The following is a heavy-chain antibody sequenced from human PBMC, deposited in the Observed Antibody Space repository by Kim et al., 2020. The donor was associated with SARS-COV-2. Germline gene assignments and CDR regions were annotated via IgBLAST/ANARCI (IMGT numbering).Heavy chain of an antibody. CDR2: IYHSGST. CDR1: GSSISSGYY. Sequence: SETLSLTCTVSGSSISSGYYWGWIRQPPGQGLEWFGSIYHSGSTYYNPSLKSRVTISVDTSKNQFSLKLSSVTAADTAVYYCARDGTVEVDIVATMPNDAFDIWGQGTMVTVSS. V-gene: IGHV4-38-2*02. D-gene: IGHD5-12*01. CDR3: ARDGTVEVDIVATMPNDAFDI. J-gene: IGHJ3*02.